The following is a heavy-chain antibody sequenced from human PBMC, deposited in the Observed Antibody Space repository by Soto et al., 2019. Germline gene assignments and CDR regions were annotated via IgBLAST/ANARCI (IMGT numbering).Heavy chain of an antibody. J-gene: IGHJ5*02. CDR2: IYYSGST. V-gene: IGHV4-31*03. CDR3: AREREVVVAATQYNWFDP. Sequence: QVQLQESGPGLVKPSQTLSLTCTVSGGSISSGGYYWSWIRQHPGKGLEWIGYIYYSGSTYYNPSLKSRVTISVDTSKNQCSLKLSSVTAADTAVYYCAREREVVVAATQYNWFDPWGQGTLVTVSS. CDR1: GGSISSGGYY. D-gene: IGHD2-15*01.